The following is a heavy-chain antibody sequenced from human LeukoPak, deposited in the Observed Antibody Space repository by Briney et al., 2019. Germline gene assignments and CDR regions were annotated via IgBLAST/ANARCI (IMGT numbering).Heavy chain of an antibody. Sequence: SETLSLTCTVSGGSISSGGYYWSWIRQHPGKGLEWIGYIYYSGSTYYNPSLKSRVTISVDTSKNQFSLKLSSVTAADTAVYYCARAVLSSSGAFDIWGQGTMVTVSS. D-gene: IGHD6-6*01. V-gene: IGHV4-31*03. J-gene: IGHJ3*02. CDR2: IYYSGST. CDR1: GGSISSGGYY. CDR3: ARAVLSSSGAFDI.